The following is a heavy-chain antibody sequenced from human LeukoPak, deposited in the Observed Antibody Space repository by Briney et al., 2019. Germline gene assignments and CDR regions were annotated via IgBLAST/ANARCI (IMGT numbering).Heavy chain of an antibody. CDR2: IIPIFGTA. CDR1: GGAFSSYA. V-gene: IGHV1-69*05. CDR3: ARDGGNWDDAFDI. Sequence: SVKVSCRASGGAFSSYAISWVRQAPGQGLEWMGGIIPIFGTANYAQKFQGSVTITTDESTSTAYMELSSLRSEDTAVYYCARDGGNWDDAFDIWGQGTMVTVSS. J-gene: IGHJ3*02. D-gene: IGHD7-27*01.